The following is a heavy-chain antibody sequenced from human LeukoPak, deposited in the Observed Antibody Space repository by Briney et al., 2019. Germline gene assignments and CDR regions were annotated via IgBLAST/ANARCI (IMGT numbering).Heavy chain of an antibody. CDR2: IYHSGST. D-gene: IGHD3-3*01. Sequence: PSETLSLTCAVSGGSISSSNWWSWVRQPPGKGLEWIGEIYHSGSTNYNPSLKSRVTISVDKSKNQFSLKLSSVTAADTAVYYCARDIRDFWSGYYDYWGQGTLVTVSS. J-gene: IGHJ4*02. CDR3: ARDIRDFWSGYYDY. CDR1: GGSISSSNW. V-gene: IGHV4-4*02.